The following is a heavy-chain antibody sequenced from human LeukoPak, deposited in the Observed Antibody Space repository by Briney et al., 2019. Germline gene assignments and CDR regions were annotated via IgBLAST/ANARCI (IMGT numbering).Heavy chain of an antibody. V-gene: IGHV5-51*01. J-gene: IGHJ5*02. Sequence: GESLKISCKGSGYSFISYWIGWVRQMPGKGLEWMGIIYPGDSDTRYSPSFQGQVTISADKSISTAYLQWSSLKASDTAMYYCARGIYGSGSYYNVFDWFDPWGQGTLVTVSS. CDR1: GYSFISYW. CDR2: IYPGDSDT. CDR3: ARGIYGSGSYYNVFDWFDP. D-gene: IGHD3-10*01.